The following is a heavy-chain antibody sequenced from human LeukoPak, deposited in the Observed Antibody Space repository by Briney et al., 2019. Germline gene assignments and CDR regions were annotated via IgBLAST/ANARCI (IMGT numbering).Heavy chain of an antibody. Sequence: GGSLRLSCAASGFTFSNAWMSWVRQAPGKGLEWVANIKQDGSEKYYVDSVKGRFTISRDNAKNSLYLQMNSLRAEDTAVYYCARGRDWFDPWGQGTLVTVSS. CDR3: ARGRDWFDP. V-gene: IGHV3-7*01. CDR1: GFTFSNAW. CDR2: IKQDGSEK. J-gene: IGHJ5*02.